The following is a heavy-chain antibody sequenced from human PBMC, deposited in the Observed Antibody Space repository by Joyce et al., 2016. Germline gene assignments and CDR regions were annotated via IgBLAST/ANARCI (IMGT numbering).Heavy chain of an antibody. CDR1: GGSINNNRYY. D-gene: IGHD3-16*01. CDR2: IYYSGDT. J-gene: IGHJ5*02. V-gene: IGHV4-39*07. CDR3: ARVVPGPLGGWWFDP. Sequence: QLQLQESGPGLVKPSETLSLTCSVSGGSINNNRYYWGWIRQSPGKGLEWIANIYYSGDTYYSPSLKSRVTISVDTSKNQFSLRLTSVTAADTAVYYCARVVPGPLGGWWFDPWGQGTLVTVSS.